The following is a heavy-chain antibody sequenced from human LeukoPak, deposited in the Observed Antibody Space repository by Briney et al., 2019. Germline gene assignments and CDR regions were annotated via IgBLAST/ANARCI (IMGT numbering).Heavy chain of an antibody. J-gene: IGHJ4*02. V-gene: IGHV4-59*01. CDR2: IYYNGIT. CDR3: ERGSPVPEY. Sequence: SETLSLTCTVSGGSISGYYWSWIRQPPGNGLEWIGYIYYNGITHFNPSLQSRVTMSVDTSKNQFSLKLSSVTAADTAVYYCERGSPVPEYWGQGTLVTVSS. CDR1: GGSISGYY.